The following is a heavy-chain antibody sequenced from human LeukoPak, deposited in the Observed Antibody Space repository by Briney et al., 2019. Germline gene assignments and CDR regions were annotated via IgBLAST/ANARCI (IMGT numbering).Heavy chain of an antibody. Sequence: GESLKISCKGSRYSLTSYWIGWVRQMPAKGLEWVGIIYPGDSDTRYSPTFQGQVTISADKSISTAYLQWSSLKASDTAMYYCARVSHHYYDSSGYQSYLDYWGQGTLVTVSS. J-gene: IGHJ4*02. V-gene: IGHV5-51*01. CDR3: ARVSHHYYDSSGYQSYLDY. CDR1: RYSLTSYW. CDR2: IYPGDSDT. D-gene: IGHD3-22*01.